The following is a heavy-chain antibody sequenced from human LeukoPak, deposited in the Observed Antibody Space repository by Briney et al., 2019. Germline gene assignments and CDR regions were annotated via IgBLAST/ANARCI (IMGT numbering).Heavy chain of an antibody. V-gene: IGHV1-69*13. D-gene: IGHD3-22*01. Sequence: SVKVSCTASGGTFSSYAISWVRQAPGQGLEWMGGIIPIFGTANYAQKFQGRVTITADESTSTAYMELSSLRSEDTAVYYCATAVGDSSGYYPFDYWGQGTLVTVSS. CDR3: ATAVGDSSGYYPFDY. CDR1: GGTFSSYA. J-gene: IGHJ4*02. CDR2: IIPIFGTA.